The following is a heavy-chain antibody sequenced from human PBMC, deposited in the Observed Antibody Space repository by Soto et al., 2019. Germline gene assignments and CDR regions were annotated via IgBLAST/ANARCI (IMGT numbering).Heavy chain of an antibody. J-gene: IGHJ5*02. CDR2: IYYSGST. V-gene: IGHV4-39*01. Sequence: SETLSLTCTVSGGSISSSSYYWGWIRQPPGKGLEWIGSIYYSGSTYYNPSLKSRVTISVDTSKNQFSLKLSSVTAADTAVYYCARLGYCTNGVCSKGWFDPWGQGTLVTVSS. CDR1: GGSISSSSYY. D-gene: IGHD2-8*01. CDR3: ARLGYCTNGVCSKGWFDP.